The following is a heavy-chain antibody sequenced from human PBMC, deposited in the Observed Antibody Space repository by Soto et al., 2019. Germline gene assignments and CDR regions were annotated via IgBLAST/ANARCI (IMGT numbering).Heavy chain of an antibody. CDR3: ARGGGVGVAGSAAFDT. J-gene: IGHJ3*02. CDR2: INPATGAA. D-gene: IGHD3-3*01. CDR1: GYPVTAYY. V-gene: IGHV1-2*02. Sequence: QLHLVQSGAVVKKPGASVTVSCSASGYPVTAYYMHWVRQAPGRGLEWMGGINPATGAAKYTQTFQGRVTMTRDTSTSTDFMELTALTSEDTAVFYWARGGGVGVAGSAAFDTWGQGTVVTVSS.